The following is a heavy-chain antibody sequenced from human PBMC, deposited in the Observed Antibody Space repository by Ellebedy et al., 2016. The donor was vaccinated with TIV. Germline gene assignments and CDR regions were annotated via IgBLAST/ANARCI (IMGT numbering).Heavy chain of an antibody. CDR2: IYYSGST. Sequence: SETLSLTXTVSGGSISSSSYYWGWIRQPPGKGLEWIGSIYYSGSTYYNPSLKSRVTISVDTSKNQFSLKLSSVTAADTAVYYCARKYYDFWSGYYTGWFDPWGQGTLVTVSS. CDR3: ARKYYDFWSGYYTGWFDP. CDR1: GGSISSSSYY. D-gene: IGHD3-3*01. J-gene: IGHJ5*02. V-gene: IGHV4-39*01.